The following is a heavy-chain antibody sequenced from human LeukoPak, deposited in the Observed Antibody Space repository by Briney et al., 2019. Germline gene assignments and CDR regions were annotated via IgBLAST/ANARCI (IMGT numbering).Heavy chain of an antibody. V-gene: IGHV3-30*18. CDR3: AKGWQWLSSF. Sequence: GGSLRLSCAASGFTFSSYGMHWVRQAPGKGLEWVAVISYDGSNKYYADSVQGRFTISRDNSKNTLYLQMNSLRAEDTAVYYCAKGWQWLSSFWGQGTLATVPS. CDR2: ISYDGSNK. D-gene: IGHD6-19*01. CDR1: GFTFSSYG. J-gene: IGHJ4*02.